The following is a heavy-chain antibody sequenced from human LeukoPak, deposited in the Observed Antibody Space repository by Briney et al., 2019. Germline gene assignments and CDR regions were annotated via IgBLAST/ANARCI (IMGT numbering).Heavy chain of an antibody. Sequence: SETLSLTCTVSGGSLSRSDYYWGWIRQPPGKGLEWIGSIYYSGSTNYNPSLKSRVTISVDTSKNQFSLKLSSVTAADTAVYYCARLVDIVVTEAFDIWGQGTMVTVSS. CDR3: ARLVDIVVTEAFDI. CDR1: GGSLSRSDYY. J-gene: IGHJ3*02. CDR2: IYYSGST. V-gene: IGHV4-39*07. D-gene: IGHD2-2*03.